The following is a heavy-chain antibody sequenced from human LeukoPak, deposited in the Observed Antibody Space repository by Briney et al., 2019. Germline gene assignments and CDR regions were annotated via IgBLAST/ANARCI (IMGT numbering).Heavy chain of an antibody. CDR3: ARCCASGSYGIDY. CDR2: ISSASRYI. V-gene: IGHV3-21*01. Sequence: GGSLRLSCAASGFTFGSYSMNWVRQVPGRGLQWVSSISSASRYIYYADSVKGRFTVSRDNAKNSLSLQMNSLGAEDTAVYYCARCCASGSYGIDYWGQGTRVTVSS. CDR1: GFTFGSYS. J-gene: IGHJ4*02. D-gene: IGHD3-10*01.